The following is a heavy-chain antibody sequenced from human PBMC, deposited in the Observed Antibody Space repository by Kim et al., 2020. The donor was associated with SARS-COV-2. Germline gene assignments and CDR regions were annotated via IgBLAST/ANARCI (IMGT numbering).Heavy chain of an antibody. CDR2: IYDSGNT. V-gene: IGHV4-39*02. CDR1: GGSISRSSYY. D-gene: IGHD1-1*01. CDR3: AAIYNYLHYFDF. Sequence: SETLSLTCSASGGSISRSSYYWGWIRQPPGKGLEWIANIYDSGNTYYNPSLKSRVSVSVDTSKNHFSLKVRSVTAADTAVYYCAAIYNYLHYFDFWGPGTLVTVSS. J-gene: IGHJ4*02.